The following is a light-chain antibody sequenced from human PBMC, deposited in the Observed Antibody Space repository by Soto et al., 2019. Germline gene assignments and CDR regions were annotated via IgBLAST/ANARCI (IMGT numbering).Light chain of an antibody. J-gene: IGLJ1*01. CDR2: EVF. V-gene: IGLV2-8*01. Sequence: QSALTQPPSASGSPGQSVTISYTGTSSDVGGYNYVSWYQQYPGKAPKLIIFEVFKRPSGVSHRFSGSKSGNTASLTISGLQAEDEANYYCCSYAGRATYVFGGGTKVTVL. CDR3: CSYAGRATYV. CDR1: SSDVGGYNY.